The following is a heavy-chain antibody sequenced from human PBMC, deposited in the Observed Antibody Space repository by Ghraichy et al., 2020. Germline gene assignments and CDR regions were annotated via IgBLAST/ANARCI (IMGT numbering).Heavy chain of an antibody. Sequence: GGSLRLSCAASGFTFSSYAMSWVRQAPGKGLEWVSAISGSGGSTYYADSVKGRFTISRDNSKNTLYLQMNSLRAEDTAVYYCAKTDSGWIGQTNKFDYWGQGTLVTVSS. D-gene: IGHD6-19*01. CDR2: ISGSGGST. J-gene: IGHJ4*02. CDR1: GFTFSSYA. CDR3: AKTDSGWIGQTNKFDY. V-gene: IGHV3-23*01.